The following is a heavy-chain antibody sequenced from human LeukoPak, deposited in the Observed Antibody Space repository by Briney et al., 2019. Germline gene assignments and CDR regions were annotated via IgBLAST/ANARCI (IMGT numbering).Heavy chain of an antibody. J-gene: IGHJ3*02. CDR2: TTWNGDSK. Sequence: PGGSLRLSCAASGFILDDYGMTWVRQAPGKGLEWVSGTTWNGDSKGYADSVKGRFTISRDNAKNSLYLRMSSLRAEDTAVYYCARDTDCGGDCYAVHDAFDIWGQGTMVTVSS. CDR3: ARDTDCGGDCYAVHDAFDI. V-gene: IGHV3-20*04. D-gene: IGHD2-21*01. CDR1: GFILDDYG.